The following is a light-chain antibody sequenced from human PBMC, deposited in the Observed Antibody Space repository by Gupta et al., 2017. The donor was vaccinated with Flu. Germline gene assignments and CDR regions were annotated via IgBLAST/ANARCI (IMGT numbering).Light chain of an antibody. CDR1: QNVNSY. J-gene: IGKJ1*01. Sequence: PATLSLSPGERATLSGRASQNVNSYLAWYQQKPGQPPRLLIDDASNRATGIPARFSGSGSGTDFTLTITSLEPEDFAVYYCQQRSNWPRTFGPGTKVEIK. V-gene: IGKV3-11*01. CDR2: DAS. CDR3: QQRSNWPRT.